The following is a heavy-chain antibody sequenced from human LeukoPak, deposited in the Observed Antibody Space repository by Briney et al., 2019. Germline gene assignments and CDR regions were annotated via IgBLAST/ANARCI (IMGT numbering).Heavy chain of an antibody. Sequence: GGSLRLSCAASGFTFSSYEMNWVRQAPGKGLEWVSYISSSGSTIYYADSVKGRFTISRDNAKNSLYLQMNSLRAEDTAVYYCASKMVRGVIIPEDYWGQGTLVTVSS. V-gene: IGHV3-48*03. CDR2: ISSSGSTI. CDR1: GFTFSSYE. J-gene: IGHJ4*02. CDR3: ASKMVRGVIIPEDY. D-gene: IGHD3-10*01.